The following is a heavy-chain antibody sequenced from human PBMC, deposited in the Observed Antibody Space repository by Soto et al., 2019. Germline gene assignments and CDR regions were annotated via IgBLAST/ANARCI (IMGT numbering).Heavy chain of an antibody. Sequence: QVQLQESGPGLVKPSETLSLTCTVSGGSMRSYYWSWIRQPPGRGLEWLGYFYNSATTNYNPSLKSRITMSADTSRTQISLKLSSVPAADPAMYYCARAGDGGSSGFYYYGRDVWGQGTTVIVSS. CDR1: GGSMRSYY. J-gene: IGHJ6*02. CDR2: FYNSATT. CDR3: ARAGDGGSSGFYYYGRDV. D-gene: IGHD6-6*01. V-gene: IGHV4-59*01.